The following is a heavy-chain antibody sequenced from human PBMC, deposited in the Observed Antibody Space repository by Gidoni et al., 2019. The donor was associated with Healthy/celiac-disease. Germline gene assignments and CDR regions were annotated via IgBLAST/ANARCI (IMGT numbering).Heavy chain of an antibody. CDR2: IIPILGIA. Sequence: QLVQSGAEVKKPGSSVKVSCKASGGTFSSYAISWVRQAPGQGLEWMGRIIPILGIANYAQKFQGRVTITADKSTSTAYMELSSLRSEDTAVYYCARGKDYDSSGYLGYWGQGTLVTVSS. CDR3: ARGKDYDSSGYLGY. CDR1: GGTFSSYA. J-gene: IGHJ4*02. V-gene: IGHV1-69*04. D-gene: IGHD3-22*01.